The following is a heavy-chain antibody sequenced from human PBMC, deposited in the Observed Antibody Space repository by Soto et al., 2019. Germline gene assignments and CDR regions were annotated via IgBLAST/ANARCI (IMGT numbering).Heavy chain of an antibody. CDR3: ATDMVRGVMGPHFDY. J-gene: IGHJ4*02. D-gene: IGHD3-10*01. Sequence: ASVKVSCKVSGYTLTELSMHWVRQAPGKGLEWMGGFDPEDGETIYAQKFQGRVAMTEDTSTDTAYMELSSLRSEDTAVYYCATDMVRGVMGPHFDYWGQGTLVTVSS. V-gene: IGHV1-24*01. CDR1: GYTLTELS. CDR2: FDPEDGET.